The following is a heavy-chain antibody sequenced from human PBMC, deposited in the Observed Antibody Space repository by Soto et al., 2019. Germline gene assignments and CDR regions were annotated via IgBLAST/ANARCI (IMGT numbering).Heavy chain of an antibody. CDR1: GYTFTSYA. Sequence: VSVKGSCTASGYTFTSYAMHWVRQVPGQRLEWMGWINAGNGTTKYSQKFPGRVTITRDTSASTAYMELSSLRSEDTAVYYCARDPSIGARYYYYYGKDVWGQGTPVTVSS. CDR2: INAGNGTT. D-gene: IGHD6-6*01. CDR3: ARDPSIGARYYYYYGKDV. J-gene: IGHJ6*02. V-gene: IGHV1-3*01.